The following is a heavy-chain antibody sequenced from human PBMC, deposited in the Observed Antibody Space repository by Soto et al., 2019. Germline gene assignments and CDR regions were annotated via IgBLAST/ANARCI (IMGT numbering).Heavy chain of an antibody. J-gene: IGHJ6*02. CDR3: ARETYYYGSGSYSTYYYGMDV. D-gene: IGHD3-10*01. V-gene: IGHV3-21*01. CDR2: ISISSSYI. Sequence: GGSLRLSCAASGFTFSSNSMNWGRQAPRKGLEWVSSISISSSYIYYADSVKGRFTISRDNAKNSLYLQMNSLRAEDTAVYYCARETYYYGSGSYSTYYYGMDVWGQGTTVTVSS. CDR1: GFTFSSNS.